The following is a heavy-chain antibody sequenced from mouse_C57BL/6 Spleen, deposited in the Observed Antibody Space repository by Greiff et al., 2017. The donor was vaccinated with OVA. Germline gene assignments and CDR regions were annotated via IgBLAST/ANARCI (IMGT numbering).Heavy chain of an antibody. CDR1: GYTFTSYW. Sequence: VQLQQPGAELVRPGSSVKLSCKASGYTFTSYWMHWVKQRPIQGLEWIGNIDPSDSETHSNQKFKDKATLTVDKSSSTAYMQLSSLTSEDSAVYYCSRDYGNRGFAYWGQGTLVTVSA. J-gene: IGHJ3*01. CDR2: IDPSDSET. D-gene: IGHD2-1*01. V-gene: IGHV1-52*01. CDR3: SRDYGNRGFAY.